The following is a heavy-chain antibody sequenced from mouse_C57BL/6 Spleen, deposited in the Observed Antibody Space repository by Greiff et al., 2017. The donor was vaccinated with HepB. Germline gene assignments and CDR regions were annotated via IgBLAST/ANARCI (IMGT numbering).Heavy chain of an antibody. CDR1: GYTFTSYG. J-gene: IGHJ4*01. CDR3: ARYDYDDAMDY. Sequence: QVQLKESGAELARPGASVKLSCKASGYTFTSYGISWVKQSTGQGLEWIGEIYPRSGNTYYNEKFKGKATLTADKSSSTAYMELRSLTSEDSAVYFCARYDYDDAMDYWGQGTSVTVSS. CDR2: IYPRSGNT. D-gene: IGHD2-4*01. V-gene: IGHV1-81*01.